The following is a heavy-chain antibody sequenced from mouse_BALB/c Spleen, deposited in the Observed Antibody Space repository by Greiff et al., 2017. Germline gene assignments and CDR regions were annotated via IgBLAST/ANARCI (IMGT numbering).Heavy chain of an antibody. V-gene: IGHV5-6-5*01. D-gene: IGHD1-1*01. J-gene: IGHJ4*01. Sequence: EVQLQQSGGGLVKPGGSLKLSCAASGFTFSSYAMSWVRQTPEKRLEWVASISSGGSTYYPDSVKGRFTISRDNARNILYLQMSSLRSEDTAMYYCGRDSYYGSSYAMDYWGQGTSVTVSS. CDR2: ISSGGST. CDR1: GFTFSSYA. CDR3: GRDSYYGSSYAMDY.